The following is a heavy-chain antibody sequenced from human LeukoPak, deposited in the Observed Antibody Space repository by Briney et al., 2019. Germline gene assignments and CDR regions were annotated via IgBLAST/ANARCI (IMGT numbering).Heavy chain of an antibody. J-gene: IGHJ5*02. V-gene: IGHV1-3*01. CDR2: INAGNGNA. CDR3: ARDRSWRTYNWFDP. Sequence: GPVKVSCKASGYTFTSYAMHWVRQAPGQRLEWMGWINAGNGNAKYSQKFQGRVTITRDTSASTAYMELSSLRSEDTAVYYCARDRSWRTYNWFDPWGQGTPVTVSS. CDR1: GYTFTSYA. D-gene: IGHD1-1*01.